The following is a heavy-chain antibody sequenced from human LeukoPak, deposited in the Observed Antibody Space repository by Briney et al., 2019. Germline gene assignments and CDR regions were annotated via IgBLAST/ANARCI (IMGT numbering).Heavy chain of an antibody. Sequence: GGSLRLSCAASGFTLSGYSMIWVRQAPGKGLEWVSAINDSGGSTYYADSVKGRFTISRDNSKNTLYLQMNSLRAEDTAVYYCAKPAISSRGWYYDYWGQGTLVTVSS. V-gene: IGHV3-23*01. CDR3: AKPAISSRGWYYDY. CDR1: GFTLSGYS. D-gene: IGHD6-19*01. J-gene: IGHJ4*02. CDR2: INDSGGST.